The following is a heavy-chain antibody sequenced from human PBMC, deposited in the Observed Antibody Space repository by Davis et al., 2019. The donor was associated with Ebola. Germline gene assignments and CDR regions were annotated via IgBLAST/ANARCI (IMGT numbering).Heavy chain of an antibody. CDR1: GGSISSYY. CDR2: INRSGST. D-gene: IGHD3-10*01. Sequence: SETLSLTCTVSGGSISSYYWSWIRQPPGKGLEWIGEINRSGSTNYNPSLKSRVTISVDTSKNQVSLKLSSVTAADTAVYYWVRSVTMIRGVIPWFDPWGQGTLVAVSS. V-gene: IGHV4-34*01. J-gene: IGHJ5*01. CDR3: VRSVTMIRGVIPWFDP.